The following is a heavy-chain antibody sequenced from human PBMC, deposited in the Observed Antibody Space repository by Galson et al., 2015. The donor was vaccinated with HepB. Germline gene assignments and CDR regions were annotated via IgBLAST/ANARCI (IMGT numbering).Heavy chain of an antibody. CDR3: ARDGQLGIDLLY. J-gene: IGHJ4*02. D-gene: IGHD7-27*01. CDR2: ISWNSGRA. CDR1: GFTFDEHA. V-gene: IGHV3-9*01. Sequence: SLRLSCAASGFTFDEHAMHWVRQAPGKGLEWVSGISWNSGRADYADSVKGRVTISRDNAKNSLYLQMNSLRAEDTAVYYCARDGQLGIDLLYWGQGTLVTVSS.